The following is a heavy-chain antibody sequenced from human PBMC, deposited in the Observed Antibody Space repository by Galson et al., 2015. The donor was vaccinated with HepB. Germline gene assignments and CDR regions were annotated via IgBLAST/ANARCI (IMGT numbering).Heavy chain of an antibody. CDR3: ATFGRYYDSSGYSRIFDY. Sequence: SVKVSCKVSGYTLTELSMHWVRQAPGKGLEWMGGFDPEDGETIYAQKFQGRVTMTEDTSTDTAYMELSSLRSEDTAVYYCATFGRYYDSSGYSRIFDYWGQGTLVTVSS. J-gene: IGHJ4*02. V-gene: IGHV1-24*01. CDR2: FDPEDGET. D-gene: IGHD3-22*01. CDR1: GYTLTELS.